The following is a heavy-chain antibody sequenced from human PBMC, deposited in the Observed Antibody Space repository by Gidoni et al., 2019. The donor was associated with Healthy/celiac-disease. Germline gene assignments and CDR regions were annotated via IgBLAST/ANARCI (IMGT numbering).Heavy chain of an antibody. D-gene: IGHD3-3*01. CDR1: GGPFSSYA. CDR3: ARGGFWSGYYSPSYYYGMDV. V-gene: IGHV1-69*06. J-gene: IGHJ6*02. CDR2: IIPIFGTA. Sequence: QVKLVQSGAEVKKPGSSVKVPCKAYGGPFSSYAISWVRQAPGQGLEWLGGIIPIFGTATYAQKFQGRVTITADKSTSTAYMKRCSLRSEDTAVYYCARGGFWSGYYSPSYYYGMDVWGQGTTVTVSS.